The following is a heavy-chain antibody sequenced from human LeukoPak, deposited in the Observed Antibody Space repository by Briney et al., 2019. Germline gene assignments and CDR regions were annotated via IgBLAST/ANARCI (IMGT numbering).Heavy chain of an antibody. J-gene: IGHJ4*02. CDR2: IWYDGSNK. V-gene: IGHV3-33*06. D-gene: IGHD6-13*01. CDR1: GFTFSSYA. Sequence: GGSLRLSCAASGFTFSSYAMHWVRQAPGKGLKWVAIIWYDGSNKYYADSVKGRFTISRDNSKSTLYLQMNSLRAEDTAVYYCAKGGYSSSWYGDYWGQGTLVTVSS. CDR3: AKGGYSSSWYGDY.